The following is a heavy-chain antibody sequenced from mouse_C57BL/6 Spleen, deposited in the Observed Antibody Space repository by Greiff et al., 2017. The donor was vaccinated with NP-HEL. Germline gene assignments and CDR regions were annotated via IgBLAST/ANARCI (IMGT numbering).Heavy chain of an antibody. CDR3: ARGGYDGYLWYFDV. CDR1: GYAFSSSW. V-gene: IGHV1-82*01. Sequence: VKVVESGPELVKPGASVKISCKASGYAFSSSWMNWVKQRPGKGLEWIGRIYPGDGDTNYNGKFKGKATLTADKSSSTAYMQLSSLTSEDSAVYFCARGGYDGYLWYFDVWGTGTTVTVSS. D-gene: IGHD2-3*01. J-gene: IGHJ1*03. CDR2: IYPGDGDT.